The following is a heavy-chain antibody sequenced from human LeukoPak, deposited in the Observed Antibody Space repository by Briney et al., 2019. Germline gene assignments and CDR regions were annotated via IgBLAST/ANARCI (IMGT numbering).Heavy chain of an antibody. D-gene: IGHD3-9*01. V-gene: IGHV3-11*06. CDR1: GFTFSDYY. Sequence: GGSLRLSCAASGFTFSDYYMSWIRQAPGKGLEWVSYISSSSSYTNYADSVKGRFTISRDNAKNSLYLQINSLRAEDTAVYYCARRPTGGGGLTGYTNWGQGTLVTVSS. CDR2: ISSSSSYT. J-gene: IGHJ4*02. CDR3: ARRPTGGGGLTGYTN.